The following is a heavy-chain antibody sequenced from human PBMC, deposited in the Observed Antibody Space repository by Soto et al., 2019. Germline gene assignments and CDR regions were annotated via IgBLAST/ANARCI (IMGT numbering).Heavy chain of an antibody. D-gene: IGHD3-10*01. J-gene: IGHJ3*02. CDR2: IYYSRST. CDR1: GGSISSYY. CDR3: ARVWGGAFDI. V-gene: IGHV4-59*01. Sequence: QVQLRESGPGLVKPSETLSLTCTVSGGSISSYYWSWIRQPPGKGLEWIGYIYYSRSTNYNPSLKSRVTISVDTSKNQFSLKLSSVTAADTAVYYCARVWGGAFDIWGQGTMVTVSS.